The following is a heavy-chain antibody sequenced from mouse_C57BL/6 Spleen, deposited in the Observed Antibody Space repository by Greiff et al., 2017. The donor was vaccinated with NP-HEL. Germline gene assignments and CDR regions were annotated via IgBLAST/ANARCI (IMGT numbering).Heavy chain of an antibody. Sequence: QVQLQQSGAELMKPGASVKLSCKATGYTFTGYWIEWVKQRPGHGLEWIGEILTGSGSTNYNEKVKGKATFTADTSSNTAYMQLSSLTTEDSAIYYCARGPNPFTYWGQGTTLTVSS. V-gene: IGHV1-9*01. J-gene: IGHJ2*01. D-gene: IGHD4-1*01. CDR1: GYTFTGYW. CDR2: ILTGSGST. CDR3: ARGPNPFTY.